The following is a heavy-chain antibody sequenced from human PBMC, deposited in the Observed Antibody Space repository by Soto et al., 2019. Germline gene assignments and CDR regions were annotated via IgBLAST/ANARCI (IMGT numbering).Heavy chain of an antibody. D-gene: IGHD2-2*01. CDR3: AADRYCSSTSCYVFDY. V-gene: IGHV1-58*01. Sequence: AQKFQERVTITRDMSTSTAYMELSSLRSEDTAVYYCAADRYCSSTSCYVFDYWGQGTLVTVSS. J-gene: IGHJ4*02.